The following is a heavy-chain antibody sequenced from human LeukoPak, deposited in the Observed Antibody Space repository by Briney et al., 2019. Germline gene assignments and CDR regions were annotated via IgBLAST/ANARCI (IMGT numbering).Heavy chain of an antibody. V-gene: IGHV3-23*01. J-gene: IGHJ4*02. CDR2: ISGSGGST. CDR3: AKVQWLVLGLPDY. Sequence: GGSLRLSCAASGFTFSSYAMSWVRQAPGKGLDWVSAISGSGGSTYYADSVKGRFTISRDNSKNTLYLQMNSLRAEDTAVYYCAKVQWLVLGLPDYWGQGTLVTVSS. D-gene: IGHD6-19*01. CDR1: GFTFSSYA.